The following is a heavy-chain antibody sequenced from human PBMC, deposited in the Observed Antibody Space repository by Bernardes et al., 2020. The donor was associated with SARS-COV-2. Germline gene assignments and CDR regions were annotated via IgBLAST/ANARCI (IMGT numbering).Heavy chain of an antibody. CDR3: ARGGEGFTMIVVLIQPMDV. D-gene: IGHD3-22*01. CDR1: GYTFTSYG. Sequence: ASVKVSCKASGYTFTSYGISWVRQAPGQGLEWMGWISAYNGNTNYAQKLQGRVTMTTDTSTSTAYMELRSLRSDDTVVYYCARGGEGFTMIVVLIQPMDVWGQGTTVTVSS. V-gene: IGHV1-18*01. J-gene: IGHJ6*02. CDR2: ISAYNGNT.